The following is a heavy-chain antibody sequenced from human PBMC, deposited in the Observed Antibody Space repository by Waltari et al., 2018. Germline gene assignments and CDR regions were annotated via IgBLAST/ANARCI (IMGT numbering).Heavy chain of an antibody. CDR1: GGSISSSSYY. J-gene: IGHJ4*02. CDR2: IYYSGST. Sequence: QLQLPESGPGLVKPSETLSLTCTVSGGSISSSSYYWAWIRQPPGKGLEWIGSIYYSGSTYYNPSLKSRVTISVDTSKNQFSLKLSSVTAADTAVYYCARDYSSTPLDYWGQGTLVTVSS. CDR3: ARDYSSTPLDY. V-gene: IGHV4-39*07. D-gene: IGHD6-13*01.